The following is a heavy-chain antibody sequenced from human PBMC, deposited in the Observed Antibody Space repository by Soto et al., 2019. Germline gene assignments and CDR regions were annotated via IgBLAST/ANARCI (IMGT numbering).Heavy chain of an antibody. CDR1: GYTFTSYA. J-gene: IGHJ4*02. CDR2: ISAYNGNT. V-gene: IGHV1-18*01. Sequence: QVQLVQSGAEVRKPGASVKVSCKASGYTFTSYAISWVRQAPGQGLEWMGWISAYNGNTNYAQKLQGRVTMTTDTCTRTDYMELGSLGSDDTAVYYCAGGWCGEFVYYFDYWGQGTLVTVSS. D-gene: IGHD3-10*01. CDR3: AGGWCGEFVYYFDY.